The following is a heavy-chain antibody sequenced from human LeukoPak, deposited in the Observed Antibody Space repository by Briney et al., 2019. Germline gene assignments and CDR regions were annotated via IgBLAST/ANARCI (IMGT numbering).Heavy chain of an antibody. CDR2: ISYSGST. V-gene: IGHV4-39*01. CDR1: GGSISSSNYY. D-gene: IGHD1-26*01. J-gene: IGHJ6*03. Sequence: SETLSLTCTVSGGSISSSNYYWGWIRQPPGKGLEWIGSISYSGSTYYNPSLKSRVTIFVDTSKNQFSLKLSSATAADTAIYYCASKQWVYYYMDVWGKGTTVTVSS. CDR3: ASKQWVYYYMDV.